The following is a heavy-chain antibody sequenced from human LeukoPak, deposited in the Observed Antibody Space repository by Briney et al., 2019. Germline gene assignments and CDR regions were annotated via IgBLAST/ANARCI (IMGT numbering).Heavy chain of an antibody. D-gene: IGHD3-3*01. J-gene: IGHJ4*02. CDR2: IKQDGSEK. V-gene: IGHV3-7*01. CDR1: GFTFSSYW. CDR3: ARDRPIFGVVITNFDY. Sequence: GGSLRLSCAASGFTFSSYWMSWVRQAPGKGLEWVANIKQDGSEKYYVDSVKGRFTISRDNAKNSLYLQMNSLRAEDTAVYYCARDRPIFGVVITNFDYWGQGTLVTVSS.